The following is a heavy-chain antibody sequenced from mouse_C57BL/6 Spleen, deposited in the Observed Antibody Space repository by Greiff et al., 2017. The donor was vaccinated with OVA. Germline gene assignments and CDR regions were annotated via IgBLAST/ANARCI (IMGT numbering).Heavy chain of an antibody. CDR2: INPSSGYT. CDR3: ARSPFITTVGATD. D-gene: IGHD1-1*01. V-gene: IGHV1-4*01. J-gene: IGHJ3*01. Sequence: QVQLQQSGAELARPGASVKMSCKASGYTFTSYTMHWVKQRPGQGLEWIGYINPSSGYTKYNQKFKDKATLTADKSSSTAYMQLSSLTSEDSAVYYCARSPFITTVGATDWGQGTLVTVSA. CDR1: GYTFTSYT.